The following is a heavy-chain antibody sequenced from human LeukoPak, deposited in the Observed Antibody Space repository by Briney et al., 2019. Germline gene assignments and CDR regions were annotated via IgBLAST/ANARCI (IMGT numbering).Heavy chain of an antibody. J-gene: IGHJ4*02. CDR1: GLTVSSEY. Sequence: PGGSLRLSCAAYGLTVSSEYLAWVRQAPGKGLEWISVIYGAGATYYADSVRGRFTISRDTYSNALYLQMNSLRVEGTAVYHCARLLPASRHYFDYWGQGTLVTVSS. V-gene: IGHV3-53*01. CDR3: ARLLPASRHYFDY. D-gene: IGHD2-15*01. CDR2: IYGAGAT.